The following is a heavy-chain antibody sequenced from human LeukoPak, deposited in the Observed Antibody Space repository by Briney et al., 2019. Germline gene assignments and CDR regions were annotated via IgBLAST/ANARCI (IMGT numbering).Heavy chain of an antibody. Sequence: QPGGSLRLSCAASGFTFNSYDMHWVRQAPGKGLEWVSSIGSAGDTHYPDSVKGRFTISRENATNSFYLKMKTLGAGDTAVYYCARSPPDSAFWRGYYFDARGQGTLVTVSS. V-gene: IGHV3-13*01. CDR1: GFTFNSYD. CDR2: IGSAGDT. J-gene: IGHJ4*02. CDR3: ARSPPDSAFWRGYYFDA. D-gene: IGHD3-3*01.